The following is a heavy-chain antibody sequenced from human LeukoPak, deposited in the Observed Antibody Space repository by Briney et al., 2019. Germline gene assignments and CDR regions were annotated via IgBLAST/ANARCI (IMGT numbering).Heavy chain of an antibody. J-gene: IGHJ6*02. Sequence: ASVKVSCKASGYTFTSYDINWVRQATGQGLEWMGWMNPKSGYTGHAQRFQGRVTITRDTSISTVYMELRSLRSDDTAVYYCAREGPPYYYYYGMDVWGQGTTVTVSS. V-gene: IGHV1-8*03. CDR1: GYTFTSYD. CDR3: AREGPPYYYYYGMDV. CDR2: MNPKSGYT.